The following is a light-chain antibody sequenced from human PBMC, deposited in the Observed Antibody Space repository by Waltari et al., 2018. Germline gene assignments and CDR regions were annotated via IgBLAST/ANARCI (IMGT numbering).Light chain of an antibody. CDR3: AAWDDSLSGRV. CDR2: RNN. V-gene: IGLV1-47*01. Sequence: QSVLTQPPSASGTPGQRATISCSGSRSNIGSNYVYWYQQLPGTAPKLLIYRNNQRPSGVPYRFSGSKSGTSASLAISGLRSEDEADYYCAAWDDSLSGRVFGGGTKVTVL. CDR1: RSNIGSNY. J-gene: IGLJ3*02.